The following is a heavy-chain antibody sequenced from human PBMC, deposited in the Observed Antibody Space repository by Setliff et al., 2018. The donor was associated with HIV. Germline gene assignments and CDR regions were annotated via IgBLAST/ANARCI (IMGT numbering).Heavy chain of an antibody. J-gene: IGHJ1*01. Sequence: SETLSLTCTVSGASTSSNTYSWVWIRQPPGKGLEWIGSIYYSGSTYYTPSLKSRITISLDTSKNQFSLKLSSVTAADTAVYYCTRHVGSAVTFNHWGHGALVTVSS. D-gene: IGHD6-19*01. CDR1: GASTSSNTYS. CDR3: TRHVGSAVTFNH. CDR2: IYYSGST. V-gene: IGHV4-39*01.